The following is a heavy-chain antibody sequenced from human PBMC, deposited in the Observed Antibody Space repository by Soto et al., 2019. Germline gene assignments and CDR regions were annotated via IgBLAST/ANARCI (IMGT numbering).Heavy chain of an antibody. J-gene: IGHJ4*02. Sequence: GGSLRLSCAASGFTFSDYYIHWIRRAPGKGLEWISYISGNGEIIQYAASARGRFTISRDNAENSVYLEMDSLRAEDTALYYCARDVDADFRPDSDYWGRGTLVTVSS. D-gene: IGHD4-17*01. CDR3: ARDVDADFRPDSDY. CDR2: ISGNGEII. V-gene: IGHV3-11*01. CDR1: GFTFSDYY.